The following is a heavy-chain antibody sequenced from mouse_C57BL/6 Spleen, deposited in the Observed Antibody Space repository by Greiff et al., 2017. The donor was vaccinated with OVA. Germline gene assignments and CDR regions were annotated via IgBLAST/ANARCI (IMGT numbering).Heavy chain of an antibody. J-gene: IGHJ4*01. CDR3: ARPYGNSYYYAMDY. D-gene: IGHD2-1*01. V-gene: IGHV1-52*01. CDR1: GYTFTSYW. Sequence: QVQLQQPGAELVRPGSSVKLSCKASGYTFTSYWMHWVKQRPIQGLEWIGNIDPSDSETHYNQKFKDKATLTVDKSSSTAYMQLSSLTSEDSAVYYCARPYGNSYYYAMDYWGQGTSVTVSS. CDR2: IDPSDSET.